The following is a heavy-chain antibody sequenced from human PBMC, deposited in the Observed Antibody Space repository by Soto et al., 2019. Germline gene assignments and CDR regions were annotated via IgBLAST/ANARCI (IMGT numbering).Heavy chain of an antibody. CDR1: GYTFSDYY. V-gene: IGHV1-2*02. D-gene: IGHD1-1*01. CDR3: ARERATAILEGVDF. J-gene: IGHJ6*01. Sequence: AAVKISCKASGYTFSDYYRHWVRQDPGQGPEWMGWINPNSGGTKYAPKFQGGVTMTRDTSITTAYMELSRLRSGDTAVYYCARERATAILEGVDFLRHGPTVPTSS. CDR2: INPNSGGT.